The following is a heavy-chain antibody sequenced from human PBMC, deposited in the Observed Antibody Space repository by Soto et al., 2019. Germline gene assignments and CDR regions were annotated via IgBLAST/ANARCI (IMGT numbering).Heavy chain of an antibody. J-gene: IGHJ4*02. Sequence: GGSLRLSCAASGFTFSSYGMHWVRQAPGKGLEWVAVIWYDGSNKYYADSVTGRFTISSDNSKNTLYLQMNSLRAEDTAVYYCARDTYDYVWGSYRCPLDYWGQGTLVTVSS. D-gene: IGHD3-16*02. CDR1: GFTFSSYG. CDR3: ARDTYDYVWGSYRCPLDY. V-gene: IGHV3-33*01. CDR2: IWYDGSNK.